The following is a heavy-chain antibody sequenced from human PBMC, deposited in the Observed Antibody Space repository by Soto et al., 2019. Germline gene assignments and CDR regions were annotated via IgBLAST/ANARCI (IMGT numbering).Heavy chain of an antibody. V-gene: IGHV3-30*18. CDR2: VSYDGSNK. J-gene: IGHJ4*02. CDR3: AKGELINPQLFEF. Sequence: PGGSLRLSCVASGFTLSHYDMNWVRQAPGKGLEWVAVVSYDGSNKYYGDSVRGRFTISRDNSKNTLYLQMNSLRAEDTAVYYCAKGELINPQLFEFWGQGALVTVSS. D-gene: IGHD1-26*01. CDR1: GFTLSHYD.